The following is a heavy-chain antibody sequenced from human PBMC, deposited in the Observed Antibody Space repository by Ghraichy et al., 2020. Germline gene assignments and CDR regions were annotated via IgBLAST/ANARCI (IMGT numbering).Heavy chain of an antibody. CDR1: GLTFSCCG. V-gene: IGHV3-30*02. CDR2: ISFDGSNK. Sequence: GSLRLSCEGSGLTFSCCGMHWVRQAPGKGLEWVALISFDGSNKYYIDSVKGRFSISRDNSKNTLYLQMNSLRVEDTAIYYCANFVGSDPTGRFDNWGQGTRVTVSS. CDR3: ANFVGSDPTGRFDN. D-gene: IGHD2-21*01. J-gene: IGHJ4*02.